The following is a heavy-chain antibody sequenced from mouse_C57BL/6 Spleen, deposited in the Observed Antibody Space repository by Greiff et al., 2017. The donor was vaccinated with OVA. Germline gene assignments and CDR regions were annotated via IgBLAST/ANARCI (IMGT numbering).Heavy chain of an antibody. CDR2: IYPGDGDT. V-gene: IGHV1-82*01. CDR3: ARGNYEDY. CDR1: GYAFSSSW. J-gene: IGHJ2*01. D-gene: IGHD2-1*01. Sequence: LVEPGASVKISCKASGYAFSSSWMNWVKQRPGKGLEWIGRIYPGDGDTNYNGKFKGKATLTADKSSSTAYMQLSSLTSEDSAVYFCARGNYEDYWGQGTTLTVSS.